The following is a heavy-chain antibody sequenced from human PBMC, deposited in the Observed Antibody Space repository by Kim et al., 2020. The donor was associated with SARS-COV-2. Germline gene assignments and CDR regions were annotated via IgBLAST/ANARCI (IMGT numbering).Heavy chain of an antibody. CDR3: ARKGGSGYYSDY. D-gene: IGHD3-22*01. Sequence: GGSLRLSCAASGFTFSSYGMHWVRQAPGKGLEWVAVIWYDGSNKYYADSVKGRFTISRDNSKNTLYLQMNSLRAEDTAVYYCARKGGSGYYSDYWGQGTLVTVSS. V-gene: IGHV3-33*01. CDR1: GFTFSSYG. J-gene: IGHJ4*02. CDR2: IWYDGSNK.